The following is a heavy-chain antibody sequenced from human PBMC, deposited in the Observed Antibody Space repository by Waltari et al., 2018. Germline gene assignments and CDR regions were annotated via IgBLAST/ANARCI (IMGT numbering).Heavy chain of an antibody. J-gene: IGHJ4*02. CDR1: GFTFSNFG. CDR2: IWLDGIDK. Sequence: QVNLVESGGGVVQPGGSLRLSCATSGFTFSNFGMHWVRQAPGKGLEWGALIWLDGIDKFYADSVRGRFTISRDNSARTLYLDMDSLRLDDTAMYYCAKDAFGNTYLDFWGQGTLVTVSS. CDR3: AKDAFGNTYLDF. D-gene: IGHD2-2*02. V-gene: IGHV3-30*02.